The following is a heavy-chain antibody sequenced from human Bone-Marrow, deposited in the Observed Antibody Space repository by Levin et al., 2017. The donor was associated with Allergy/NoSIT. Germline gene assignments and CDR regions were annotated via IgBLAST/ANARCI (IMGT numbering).Heavy chain of an antibody. Sequence: GESLKISCAASDFTFSAYNMNWVRQTPGRGLEWVSSIRNSRSSIFYADSVKGRFIISRDNAKNLLYLEVNSLRPEDTAVYSCARSARWGYWYFDLWGRGTLVSVSS. V-gene: IGHV3-21*01. D-gene: IGHD7-27*01. CDR3: ARSARWGYWYFDL. CDR2: IRNSRSSI. CDR1: DFTFSAYN. J-gene: IGHJ2*01.